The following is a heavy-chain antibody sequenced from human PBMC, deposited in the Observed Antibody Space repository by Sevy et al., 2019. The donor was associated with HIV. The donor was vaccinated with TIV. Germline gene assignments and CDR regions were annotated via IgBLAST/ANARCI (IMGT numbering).Heavy chain of an antibody. J-gene: IGHJ6*02. V-gene: IGHV3-53*01. CDR3: ARVMAVAGRGAYYGMDV. Sequence: GGSLRLSCAASGFTVSSNYMSWVRQAPGKGLEWVSVIYSGGSTYYADSVKGRFTISRDNSKNTLYLQMNSLRAEDTAVYYWARVMAVAGRGAYYGMDVWGQGTTVTVSS. D-gene: IGHD6-19*01. CDR2: IYSGGST. CDR1: GFTVSSNY.